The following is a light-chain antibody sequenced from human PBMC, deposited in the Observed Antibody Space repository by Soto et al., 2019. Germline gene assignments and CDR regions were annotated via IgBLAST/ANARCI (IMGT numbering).Light chain of an antibody. J-gene: IGLJ3*02. V-gene: IGLV2-8*01. Sequence: SVLTQPPSASGSPGQTVTISCTGTSGGVGGYNYVSWHQRHPCKPTKVMIYEISKRPSGVPERFSGDKSGNTASLTVSGLQAEDEADYYCRSYAGSNRVFGGGTKVTVL. CDR1: SGGVGGYNY. CDR2: EIS. CDR3: RSYAGSNRV.